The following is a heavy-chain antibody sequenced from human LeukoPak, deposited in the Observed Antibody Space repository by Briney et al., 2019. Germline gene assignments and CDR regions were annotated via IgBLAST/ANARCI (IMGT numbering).Heavy chain of an antibody. D-gene: IGHD2-15*01. J-gene: IGHJ6*03. V-gene: IGHV3-30*02. CDR1: GFTFSSYG. CDR3: AKVGYCSGGSCPRAYYMDV. Sequence: GGSLRLSCAASGFTFSSYGMHWVRQAPGKGLEWVAFIRYDGSNKYYADSVKGRFTISRDNSKNTLYLQMNSLRAEDTAVYYCAKVGYCSGGSCPRAYYMDVWGKGTTVTVSS. CDR2: IRYDGSNK.